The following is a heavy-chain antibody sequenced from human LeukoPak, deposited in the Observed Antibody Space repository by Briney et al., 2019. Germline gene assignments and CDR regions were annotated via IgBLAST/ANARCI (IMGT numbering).Heavy chain of an antibody. Sequence: GGSLRLSYAASGFTFTSYSMNWVRQAPGKGLEWVSTISGGGGSTYYADSVKGRFTTSRDNSKNTLYLQVNSLRAEDTAVYYCAKGGKWDVTPFDYWGQGTLVTVSS. CDR1: GFTFTSYS. CDR3: AKGGKWDVTPFDY. J-gene: IGHJ4*02. D-gene: IGHD1-26*01. CDR2: ISGGGGST. V-gene: IGHV3-23*01.